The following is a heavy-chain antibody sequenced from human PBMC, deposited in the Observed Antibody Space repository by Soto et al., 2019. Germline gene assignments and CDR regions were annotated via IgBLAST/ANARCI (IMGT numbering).Heavy chain of an antibody. CDR1: GFTFSGSA. CDR2: VRSKYNCYAT. CDR3: SRHDPVTVVENDAFDI. D-gene: IGHD2-15*01. J-gene: IGHJ3*02. Sequence: EVQLVESGGALVQPGGSLKLSCAASGFTFSGSAMHWVRQASGKGLEWVDRVRSKYNCYATAYAASVKGRFTISRDDSKNTAYLQMNSLKTEDTAVYYCSRHDPVTVVENDAFDIWGQGTMVTVSS. V-gene: IGHV3-73*01.